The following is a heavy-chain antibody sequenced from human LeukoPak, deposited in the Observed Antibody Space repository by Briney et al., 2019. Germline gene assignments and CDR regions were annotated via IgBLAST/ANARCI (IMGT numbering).Heavy chain of an antibody. V-gene: IGHV5-51*01. J-gene: IGHJ4*02. Sequence: GESLKISCKGSGYSFTSYWIGWVRQMPGKGLEWMGIIYPGDSDTRYSPSFQGQVTISADKSISTAYLQWSSLKASDTAMYYCARHFPPYCGGDCSYYFDYWGQGTLVTASS. CDR2: IYPGDSDT. CDR1: GYSFTSYW. CDR3: ARHFPPYCGGDCSYYFDY. D-gene: IGHD2-21*02.